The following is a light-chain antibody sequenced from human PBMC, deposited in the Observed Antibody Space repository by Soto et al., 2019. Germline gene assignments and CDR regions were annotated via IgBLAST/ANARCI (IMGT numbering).Light chain of an antibody. CDR3: QQYGSLPYI. J-gene: IGKJ2*01. CDR2: AAS. CDR1: QDISNH. Sequence: DIQMTQSPSSLSASVGDRVTITCQASQDISNHLNWYQLQPGEAPKLLIYAASNLETGVPSRFSGGGSETDFTLTISSLQPEDIAIYYCQQYGSLPYIFGQGTKLEIK. V-gene: IGKV1-33*01.